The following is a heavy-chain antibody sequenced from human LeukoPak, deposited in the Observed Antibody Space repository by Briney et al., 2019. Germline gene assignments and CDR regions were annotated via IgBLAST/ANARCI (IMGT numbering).Heavy chain of an antibody. D-gene: IGHD3-22*01. CDR1: GFTFSSYD. J-gene: IGHJ4*02. CDR3: ARFDSSGYYFYY. CDR2: IRYDGSNK. V-gene: IGHV3-30*02. Sequence: PGGSLRLSCAASGFTFSSYDMHWVRQAPGKGLEWVSSIRYDGSNKYYADSVKGRFTISRDKAKNTLYLQMDSLRAEDTAVYFCARFDSSGYYFYYWGQGTLATVSS.